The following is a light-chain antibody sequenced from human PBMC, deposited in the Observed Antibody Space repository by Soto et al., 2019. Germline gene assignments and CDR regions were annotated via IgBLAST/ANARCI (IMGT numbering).Light chain of an antibody. CDR2: GAS. CDR3: QQYGY. CDR1: QSVSSSY. Sequence: EIVLTQSPGTLSLSPGERATLSCRASQSVSSSYLAWYQQKPGQAPSLLIYGASSRATGIPDRFSGSGSVTDFTLTISRLEPEDFAVYYCQQYGYFGQGTKLEIK. V-gene: IGKV3-20*01. J-gene: IGKJ2*01.